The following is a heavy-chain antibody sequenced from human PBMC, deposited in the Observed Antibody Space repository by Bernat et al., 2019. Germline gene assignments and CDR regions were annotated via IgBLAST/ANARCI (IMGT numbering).Heavy chain of an antibody. CDR2: IWYDGSNK. J-gene: IGHJ4*02. CDR1: GFTFSSYG. V-gene: IGHV3-33*01. CDR3: ARDARGLDFDY. Sequence: QVQLVESGGGVVQPGRSLRLSCAASGFTFSSYGMHWVRQAPGKGLEWVAVIWYDGSNKYYADSVKGRFTISRDNSKNTLYLQMNSLRAEDTAVYYCARDARGLDFDYWGQGTLVTVSS.